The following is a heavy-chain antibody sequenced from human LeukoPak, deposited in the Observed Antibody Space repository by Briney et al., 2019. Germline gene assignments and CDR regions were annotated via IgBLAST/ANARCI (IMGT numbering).Heavy chain of an antibody. CDR1: GFTFSSYG. V-gene: IGHV3-33*01. J-gene: IGHJ6*02. Sequence: PGGSLRLSCAASGFTFSSYGMHWVRQAPGKGLEWVAVIWYDGSNKYYADSVKGRFTISRDNSKNTLYLQMNSLRAEDTAVYYCARDQVHAHYGMDVWGQGTTVTVSS. CDR2: IWYDGSNK. CDR3: ARDQVHAHYGMDV. D-gene: IGHD4/OR15-4a*01.